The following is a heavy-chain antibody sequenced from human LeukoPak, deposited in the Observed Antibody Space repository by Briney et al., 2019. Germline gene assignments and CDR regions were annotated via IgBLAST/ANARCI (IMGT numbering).Heavy chain of an antibody. Sequence: GGSLRLSCAASGFTFSTYAMSWVRQAPGKGLEWVSAISGSGDNTKYADSVKGRFAISRDNSKNTLYLQMNSLRPEDSAIYYCAKARSAWYLFDYWGQGTPVTVSS. CDR2: ISGSGDNT. V-gene: IGHV3-23*01. CDR3: AKARSAWYLFDY. D-gene: IGHD6-19*01. J-gene: IGHJ4*02. CDR1: GFTFSTYA.